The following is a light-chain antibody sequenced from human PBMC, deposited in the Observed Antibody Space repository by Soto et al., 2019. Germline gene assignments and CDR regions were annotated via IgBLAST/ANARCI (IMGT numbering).Light chain of an antibody. CDR2: SHT. Sequence: QSVLTQPPSVSGAPGQRVTISCTGSSANIGAGYDVHWYQQLPGRAPKLLIYSHTNRPSGVPDRFSGSKSGTSASLAITGLQAEDEADYYCQSYDSSLSGSVVFXGGTQLTVL. J-gene: IGLJ2*01. V-gene: IGLV1-40*01. CDR3: QSYDSSLSGSVV. CDR1: SANIGAGYD.